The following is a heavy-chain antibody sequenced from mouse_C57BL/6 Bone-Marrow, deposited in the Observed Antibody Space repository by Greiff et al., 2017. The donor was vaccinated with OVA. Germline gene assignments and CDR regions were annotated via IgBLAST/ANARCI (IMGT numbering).Heavy chain of an antibody. Sequence: EVKLVESGGGLVKPGGSLKLSCAASGFTFSSYAMSWVRQTPETRLEWVATISDGGSYTYYPDNVKGRFTISRDNAKNNLYLQMSHLKSEDTAMYYCARDYGNYECYAMDYWGQGTSGTVSS. CDR3: ARDYGNYECYAMDY. J-gene: IGHJ4*01. D-gene: IGHD2-1*01. CDR2: ISDGGSYT. V-gene: IGHV5-4*01. CDR1: GFTFSSYA.